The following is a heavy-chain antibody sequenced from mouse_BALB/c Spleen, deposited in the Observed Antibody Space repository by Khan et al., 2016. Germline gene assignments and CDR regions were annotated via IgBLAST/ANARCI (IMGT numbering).Heavy chain of an antibody. V-gene: IGHV9-2-1*01. Sequence: QFQLVQSGPELKKPGETVKISCKASGYTFTDYSMHWVKQAPGKGLKWMGWINTETGEPTYADDFKGRFAFSLETSASTAYLHINNLKNEDTATYFCARRGPYGNYEGAWFAYWGQGTLVTVSA. D-gene: IGHD2-1*01. J-gene: IGHJ3*01. CDR2: INTETGEP. CDR1: GYTFTDYS. CDR3: ARRGPYGNYEGAWFAY.